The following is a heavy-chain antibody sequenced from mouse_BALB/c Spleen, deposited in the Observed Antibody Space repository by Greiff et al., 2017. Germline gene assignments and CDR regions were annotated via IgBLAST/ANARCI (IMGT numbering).Heavy chain of an antibody. J-gene: IGHJ4*01. CDR2: ISYDGSN. CDR3: AREAVVAPYAMDY. D-gene: IGHD1-1*01. Sequence: EVQLVESGPGLVKPSQSLSLTCSVTGYSITSGYYWNWIRQFPGNKLEWMGYISYDGSNNYNPSLKNRISITRDTSKNQFFLKLNSVTTEDTATYYCAREAVVAPYAMDYWGQGTSVTVSS. V-gene: IGHV3-6*02. CDR1: GYSITSGYY.